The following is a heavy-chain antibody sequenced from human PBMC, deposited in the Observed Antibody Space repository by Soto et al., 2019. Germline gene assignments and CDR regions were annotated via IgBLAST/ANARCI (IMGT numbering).Heavy chain of an antibody. J-gene: IGHJ3*02. CDR2: ISYDGSNK. D-gene: IGHD3-22*01. V-gene: IGHV3-30-3*01. CDR3: ARGTYYYDSSSVDAFDI. Sequence: GGSLRLSCAASGFTFSSYAMHWVRQAPGKGLEWVAVISYDGSNKYYADSVKGRFTISRDNSKNTLYLQMNSLRAEDTAVYYCARGTYYYDSSSVDAFDIWGQGTMVTVSS. CDR1: GFTFSSYA.